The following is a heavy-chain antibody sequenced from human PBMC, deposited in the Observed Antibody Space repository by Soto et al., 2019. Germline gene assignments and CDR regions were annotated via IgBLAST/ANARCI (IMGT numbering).Heavy chain of an antibody. J-gene: IGHJ4*02. CDR1: GFTFSNAW. V-gene: IGHV3-15*07. CDR3: TSNPCGGDCSEDDLFY. D-gene: IGHD2-21*02. Sequence: EVQLVESGGGLVKPGGSLRLSCAASGFTFSNAWMNLVRQAPGKGLEWVGRIKSKTDGGTTDYAAPVKGRFTISRDDSKNTLYLQMNSLKPEDTAVYYCTSNPCGGDCSEDDLFYWGQGTLVTVSS. CDR2: IKSKTDGGTT.